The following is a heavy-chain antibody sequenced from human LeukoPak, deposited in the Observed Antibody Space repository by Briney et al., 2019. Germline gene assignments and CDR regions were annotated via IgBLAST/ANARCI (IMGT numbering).Heavy chain of an antibody. CDR1: GYTFTGYY. V-gene: IGHV1-2*02. CDR3: ARGSKWEHLDY. Sequence: GASVKVSCKASGYTFTGYYMHWVRQPPGQGLEWMGWIKPNSGGTKYAQKLQGRVTMTTDTSTNTAYMELRSLRSDDTAVYYCARGSKWEHLDYWGQGTLVTVSS. CDR2: IKPNSGGT. D-gene: IGHD1-26*01. J-gene: IGHJ4*02.